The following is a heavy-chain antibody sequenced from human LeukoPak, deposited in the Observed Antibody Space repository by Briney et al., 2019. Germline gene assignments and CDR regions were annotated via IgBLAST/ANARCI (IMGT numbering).Heavy chain of an antibody. CDR1: GGSISNYY. D-gene: IGHD3-10*01. CDR2: IFYAGST. CDR3: ARVMKVRGITFFGMDV. V-gene: IGHV4-59*01. Sequence: SETLSLTCTVSGGSISNYYWSWIRQPPGKGLEWIGYIFYAGSTAYNSSLESRVTISVDSSKNQVSLRLNSVTAADTAVYYCARVMKVRGITFFGMDVWGQGTTVTVSS. J-gene: IGHJ6*02.